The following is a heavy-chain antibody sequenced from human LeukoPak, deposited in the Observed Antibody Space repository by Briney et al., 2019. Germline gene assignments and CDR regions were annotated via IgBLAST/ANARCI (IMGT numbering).Heavy chain of an antibody. J-gene: IGHJ6*02. D-gene: IGHD3-22*01. CDR3: ARWPDYYDTSKYYYGMDV. CDR1: GFTVSSNY. CDR2: LYRSGDT. Sequence: QAGGSLRLSCAASGFTVSSNYMNWVRQAPGKGLEWVSVLYRSGDTYYADSVKGRFTISRDNSKNTLYLQMNSLRAEDTAVYYCARWPDYYDTSKYYYGMDVWGQGTTVTVSS. V-gene: IGHV3-53*01.